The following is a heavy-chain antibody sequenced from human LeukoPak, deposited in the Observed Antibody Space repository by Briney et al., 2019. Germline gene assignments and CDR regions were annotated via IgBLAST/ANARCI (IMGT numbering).Heavy chain of an antibody. J-gene: IGHJ4*02. Sequence: GGSLRLSCAASGFSFSSYTMNWVRQAPGKGLEWVSSISSTSSDIHYADSVKGRFTISRDNAKNSLYLQMNSLRAEDTAVYYCARDHPDSSGYYYSRGYFDYWGQGTLVTVSS. V-gene: IGHV3-21*01. CDR2: ISSTSSDI. CDR1: GFSFSSYT. CDR3: ARDHPDSSGYYYSRGYFDY. D-gene: IGHD3-22*01.